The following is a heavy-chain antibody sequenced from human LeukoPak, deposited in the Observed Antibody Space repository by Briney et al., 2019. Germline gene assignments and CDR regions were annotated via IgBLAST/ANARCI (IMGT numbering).Heavy chain of an antibody. CDR3: ARDRSGGYDFWSGYLDY. J-gene: IGHJ4*02. CDR2: IIPIFGTA. D-gene: IGHD3-3*01. CDR1: GGTFSSYA. V-gene: IGHV1-69*05. Sequence: ASVKVSFKASGGTFSSYAISWVRQAPGQGLEWMGGIIPIFGTANYAQKFQGRVTITTDESTSTAYMELSSLRSEDTAVYYCARDRSGGYDFWSGYLDYWGQGTLVTVSS.